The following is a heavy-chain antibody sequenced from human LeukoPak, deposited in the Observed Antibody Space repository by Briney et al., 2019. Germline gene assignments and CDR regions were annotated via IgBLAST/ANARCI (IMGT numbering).Heavy chain of an antibody. D-gene: IGHD3-22*01. J-gene: IGHJ4*02. CDR2: INHSGST. V-gene: IGHV4-34*01. CDR1: GGSFSGYY. CDR3: ARSGYYYDSSGSHFDY. Sequence: ASETLSLTCAVYGGSFSGYYWSWIRQPPGKGLEWIGEINHSGSTNYNPSLKSRVTISVDTSKHQFSLKLSSVTAADTAVYYCARSGYYYDSSGSHFDYWGQGTLVTVSS.